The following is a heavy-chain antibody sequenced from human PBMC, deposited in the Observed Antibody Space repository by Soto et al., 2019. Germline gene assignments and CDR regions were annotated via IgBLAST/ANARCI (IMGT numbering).Heavy chain of an antibody. D-gene: IGHD3-10*01. Sequence: EEQLVESGGGLVQPGGSQRLSCVASGFTYSNYWMSWVRQAPGKGLEWVANINQDGSEIYYVDSVRGRFTISRDNAKSSLYLQMNSLRVEDTAVYFCASSPRAWGQGTTVTVSS. CDR2: INQDGSEI. CDR1: GFTYSNYW. CDR3: ASSPRA. J-gene: IGHJ3*01. V-gene: IGHV3-7*05.